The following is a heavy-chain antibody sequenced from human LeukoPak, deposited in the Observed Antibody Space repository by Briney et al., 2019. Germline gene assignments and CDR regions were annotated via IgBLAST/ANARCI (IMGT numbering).Heavy chain of an antibody. V-gene: IGHV3-11*06. D-gene: IGHD2-15*01. CDR1: GFTFSDYH. CDR2: ISSSSSYI. Sequence: GGSLRLSCAASGFTFSDYHMSWIRQAPGKGLEWVSTISSSSSYIYYADSVKGRFTISRDNAKNSLYLQMNSLRAEDTAVYYCAREVKWWEQPHLDYWGQGTLVTVSS. J-gene: IGHJ4*02. CDR3: AREVKWWEQPHLDY.